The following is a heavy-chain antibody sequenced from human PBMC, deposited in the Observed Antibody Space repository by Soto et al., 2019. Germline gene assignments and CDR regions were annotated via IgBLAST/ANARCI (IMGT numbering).Heavy chain of an antibody. Sequence: EVQLLESGGGLVQPGGSLRLSCAASGFTFSNYAVPWVRQAPGKGLEWVAAISGSGGSTYYADSVKGRFTISRDNSKNTLNRTVNSLRAEDTAVYYCAKEQGSIWYEMNYGGQGTRVPVSS. V-gene: IGHV3-23*01. CDR3: AKEQGSIWYEMNY. J-gene: IGHJ4*02. D-gene: IGHD6-13*01. CDR2: ISGSGGST. CDR1: GFTFSNYA.